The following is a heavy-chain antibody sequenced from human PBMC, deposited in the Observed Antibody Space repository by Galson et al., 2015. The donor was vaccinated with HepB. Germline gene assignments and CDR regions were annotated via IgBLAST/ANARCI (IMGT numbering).Heavy chain of an antibody. J-gene: IGHJ4*02. V-gene: IGHV3-53*01. CDR3: ARGYSKSWYSGLGY. CDR2: IYSTGDT. D-gene: IGHD5-12*01. Sequence: SLRLSCAASGFIVSSNYMSWVRQAPGKGLEWVSVIYSTGDTYYADSVKGRFTISRDNSKNTVYLQMNSLRAEDTAMYYCARGYSKSWYSGLGYWGQGTLVTVSS. CDR1: GFIVSSNY.